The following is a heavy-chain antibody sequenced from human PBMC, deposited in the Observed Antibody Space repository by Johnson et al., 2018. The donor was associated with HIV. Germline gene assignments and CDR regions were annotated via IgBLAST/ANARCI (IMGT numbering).Heavy chain of an antibody. CDR1: GFTFCNAW. Sequence: MLLVESGGGLVKPGGSLRLSCAASGFTFCNAWMSWVRQAPGKGLEWVGRIKSKTDGGTTDYDESVKGRFNISRDDSKNTLYMQMNSLKTEDTAVYYCARDTGIGVGPALGDAFDIWGQGTMVTFSS. V-gene: IGHV3-15*01. CDR2: IKSKTDGGTT. D-gene: IGHD2-2*01. CDR3: ARDTGIGVGPALGDAFDI. J-gene: IGHJ3*02.